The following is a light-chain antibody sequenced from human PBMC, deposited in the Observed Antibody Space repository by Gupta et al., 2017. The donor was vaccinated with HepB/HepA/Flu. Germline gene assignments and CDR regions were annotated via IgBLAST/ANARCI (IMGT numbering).Light chain of an antibody. V-gene: IGLV4-69*02. CDR3: QTWGAGTVV. J-gene: IGLJ2*01. Sequence: QLVLPQSPSSSASLGASVKLTCTLSSGHSDYAIAWHQRQPEKGPRYMMKIRSDGNYTKGSGIPDRFSGSRSGADRHLTISSLQADDEADYYCQTWGAGTVVFGGGTRLTVL. CDR2: IRSDGNY. CDR1: SGHSDYA.